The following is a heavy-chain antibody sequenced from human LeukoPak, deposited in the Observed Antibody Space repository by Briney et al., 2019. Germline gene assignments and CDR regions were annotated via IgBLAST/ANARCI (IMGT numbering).Heavy chain of an antibody. CDR1: GFTFSSYA. CDR3: ASWGYCSGGSCYPLYYFDY. Sequence: PGGSLRLSCAASGFTFSSYAMSWVRQAPGKGLEWVSAISGSGGSTYYADSVKGRFTISRDNSKNTLYLQMNSLRAEDTAVYYCASWGYCSGGSCYPLYYFDYWGQGTLVTVSS. J-gene: IGHJ4*02. V-gene: IGHV3-23*01. CDR2: ISGSGGST. D-gene: IGHD2-15*01.